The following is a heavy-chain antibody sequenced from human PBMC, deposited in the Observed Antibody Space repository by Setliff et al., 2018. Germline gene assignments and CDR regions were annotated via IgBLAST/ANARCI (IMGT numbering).Heavy chain of an antibody. CDR3: AREYDFWSGVFDY. D-gene: IGHD3-3*01. CDR2: INTGSNSI. V-gene: IGHV3-48*01. Sequence: PGGSLRLSCAASGFTFSTYNMNWVRQAPGKGLEWISYINTGSNSIYYAASVRGRFTISRDNAKNSLYLQMNSLRAEDTAVYYCAREYDFWSGVFDYWGQGSLVTVSS. CDR1: GFTFSTYN. J-gene: IGHJ4*02.